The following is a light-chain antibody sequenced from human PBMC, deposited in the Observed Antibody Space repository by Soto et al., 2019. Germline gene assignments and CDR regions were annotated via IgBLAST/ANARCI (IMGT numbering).Light chain of an antibody. CDR1: QSISTW. CDR3: QHYNRYPYT. Sequence: DIPMTQSPSSLSAFVGDRVTITCRASQSISTWLAWYQQKPGKAPKLLIYLASNLEDGVPSRFSGGGSGTEFTLTISSLQSEDFGTYYCQHYNRYPYTFGQGTKLDIK. J-gene: IGKJ2*01. CDR2: LAS. V-gene: IGKV1-5*03.